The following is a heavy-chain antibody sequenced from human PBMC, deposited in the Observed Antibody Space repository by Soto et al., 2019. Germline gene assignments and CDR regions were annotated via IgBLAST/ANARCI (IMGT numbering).Heavy chain of an antibody. D-gene: IGHD3-22*01. V-gene: IGHV3-23*01. CDR2: ISGSGGST. CDR1: GFTFSSYA. Sequence: EVQLLESGGGLVQPGGSLRLSCAASGFTFSSYAMSWVRQAPGKGLEWVSAISGSGGSTYYADSVKGRFTISRDNSKNTRYLQMNSLRAEDTAVYYCAKTYDYDSSGYYYCFDYWGQGTLVTVSS. J-gene: IGHJ4*02. CDR3: AKTYDYDSSGYYYCFDY.